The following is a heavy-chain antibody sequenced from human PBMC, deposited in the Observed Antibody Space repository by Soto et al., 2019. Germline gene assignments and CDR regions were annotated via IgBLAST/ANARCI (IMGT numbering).Heavy chain of an antibody. D-gene: IGHD3-9*01. J-gene: IGHJ4*02. CDR1: GFTFSSYA. V-gene: IGHV3-23*01. Sequence: PGGSLRLSCAASGFTFSSYAMSWVRQAPGKGLEWVSAISGSGGSTYYADSVKGRFTISRDNSKNTLYLQMNSLRAEDTAVYYCAKQGYDILTGYSNFDYWGQGTLVTVSS. CDR2: ISGSGGST. CDR3: AKQGYDILTGYSNFDY.